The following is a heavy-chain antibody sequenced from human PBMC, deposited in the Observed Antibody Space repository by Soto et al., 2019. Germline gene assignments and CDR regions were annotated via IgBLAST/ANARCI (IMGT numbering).Heavy chain of an antibody. CDR3: AKARCSTTNCYVPDY. D-gene: IGHD2-2*01. CDR1: GFTFSTYT. J-gene: IGHJ4*02. Sequence: GGSLSLSCAASGFTFSTYTMSWVRQAPGKGLEWVSAISGSGGSPSYADSVQGRFTISRDNPKNTLYLQMNSLRAEDTAMYYCAKARCSTTNCYVPDYWGQGTLVTVSS. V-gene: IGHV3-23*01. CDR2: ISGSGGSP.